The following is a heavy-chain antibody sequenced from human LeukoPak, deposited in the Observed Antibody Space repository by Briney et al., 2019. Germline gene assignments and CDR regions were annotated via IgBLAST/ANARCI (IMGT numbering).Heavy chain of an antibody. CDR3: ARHGLGYCSGGSCYSGNYHYYYYMDV. Sequence: SETPSLTCTVPGGSISSYYWSWIRQPPGKRLEWIGSIYYSGSTYYNPSLKSRVTISVDTSKNQFSPKLSSVTAADTAVYYCARHGLGYCSGGSCYSGNYHYYYYMDVWGKGTTVTISS. CDR2: IYYSGST. D-gene: IGHD2-15*01. J-gene: IGHJ6*03. V-gene: IGHV4-59*05. CDR1: GGSISSYY.